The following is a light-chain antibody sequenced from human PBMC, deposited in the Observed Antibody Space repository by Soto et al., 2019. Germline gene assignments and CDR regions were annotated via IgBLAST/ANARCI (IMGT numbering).Light chain of an antibody. CDR2: DVT. CDR3: CSYEGSHTKYV. CDR1: SSDVAAYRY. Sequence: QSALTQPLSVSGSPGQSVTISCTGTSSDVAAYRYVSWYQQHPGKAPKVIIYDVTQRPSGVPDRFSGSKSGNAASLTISGLQADDEADYYCCSYEGSHTKYVFGNGKKVTV. J-gene: IGLJ1*01. V-gene: IGLV2-11*01.